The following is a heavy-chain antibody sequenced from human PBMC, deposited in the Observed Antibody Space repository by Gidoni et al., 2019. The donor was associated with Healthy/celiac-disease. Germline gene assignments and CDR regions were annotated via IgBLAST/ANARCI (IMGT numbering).Heavy chain of an antibody. V-gene: IGHV1-8*01. CDR2: MTPNSGNT. J-gene: IGHJ5*02. CDR1: GYTFTSYD. D-gene: IGHD3-10*01. CDR3: ARPFGDGGWLSDWFAP. Sequence: QVQLVQSGAEVKKPGAAVKVSCKASGYTFTSYDINWVRQATGQGLEWMGWMTPNSGNTGYAQKFQGSVLMTGNTSISTPYMGLSSLGSEATAVYYCARPFGDGGWLSDWFAPWGQGTLVTVSS.